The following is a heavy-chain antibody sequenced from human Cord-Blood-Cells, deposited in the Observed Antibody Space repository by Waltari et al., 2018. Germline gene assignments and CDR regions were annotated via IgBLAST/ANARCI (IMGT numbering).Heavy chain of an antibody. CDR1: GGSFSGYY. CDR2: INHSGST. CDR3: ASASGFFLEWLLFDY. Sequence: QVQLQQWGAGLLKPSETLSLTCAVYGGSFSGYYWSWIRQPPGKGLEWIGEINHSGSTNHNPSLKSRFTISVDTSKNQFSLKLSSVTAADTAVYYCASASGFFLEWLLFDYWGQGTLVTVSS. D-gene: IGHD3-3*01. V-gene: IGHV4-34*01. J-gene: IGHJ4*02.